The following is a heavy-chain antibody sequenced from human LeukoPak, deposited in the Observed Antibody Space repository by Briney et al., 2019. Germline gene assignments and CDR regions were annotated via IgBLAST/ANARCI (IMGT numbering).Heavy chain of an antibody. CDR1: GFTFSSYA. Sequence: GGSLRLSCAASGFTFSSYAMIWVRQPPGKGLEWVSAISGSGGSTYYADSVKGRFTISRDDRGHSLYLQMNSLTTEDTAMYFCGRLHPFQSSTYRPVDFWGQGTVVIVSS. D-gene: IGHD2/OR15-2a*01. V-gene: IGHV3-23*01. CDR3: GRLHPFQSSTYRPVDF. J-gene: IGHJ4*02. CDR2: ISGSGGST.